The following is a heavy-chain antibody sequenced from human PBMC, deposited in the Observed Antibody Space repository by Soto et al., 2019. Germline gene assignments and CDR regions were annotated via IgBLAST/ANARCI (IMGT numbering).Heavy chain of an antibody. CDR2: ITGGGDNT. Sequence: EVQLLESGGDLVQPGGSLRLSCAASGFTFTSYAMSWIRQAPGKGLEWVSAITGGGDNTYYADSVKGRFTISRDNSKKTLYMQMNSLRAADTAFYYCTQDGGSRDWLTVNWGQGTLVTVSS. D-gene: IGHD3-9*01. J-gene: IGHJ4*02. CDR3: TQDGGSRDWLTVN. V-gene: IGHV3-23*01. CDR1: GFTFTSYA.